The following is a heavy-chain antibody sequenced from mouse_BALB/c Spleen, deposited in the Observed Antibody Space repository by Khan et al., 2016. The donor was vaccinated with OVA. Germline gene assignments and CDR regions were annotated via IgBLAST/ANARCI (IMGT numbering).Heavy chain of an antibody. V-gene: IGHV14-3*02. CDR2: INPANGTT. J-gene: IGHJ2*01. CDR3: ARLARK. Sequence: VQLQQSGAELVKPGATVKLSCTASGLNIKDSYMHWLQQSPEQGLEWIGRINPANGTTKYDPKFQGKAIITADTSTNTAYLQISSLTSEDTAVYYCARLARKWGQGTTLTVSS. CDR1: GLNIKDSY.